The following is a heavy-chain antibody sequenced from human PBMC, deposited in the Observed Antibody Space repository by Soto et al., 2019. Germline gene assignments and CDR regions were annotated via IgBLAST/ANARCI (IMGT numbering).Heavy chain of an antibody. Sequence: SETLSLTCTVSGGSISSGDYYWSWIRQPPGKGLEWIGYIYYSGSTYYNPSLKSRVTISVDTSKNQFSLKLGSVTAADTAVYYCARIIAVAGNWYFDLWGRGTLVTVSS. CDR1: GGSISSGDYY. CDR3: ARIIAVAGNWYFDL. V-gene: IGHV4-30-4*01. CDR2: IYYSGST. J-gene: IGHJ2*01. D-gene: IGHD6-19*01.